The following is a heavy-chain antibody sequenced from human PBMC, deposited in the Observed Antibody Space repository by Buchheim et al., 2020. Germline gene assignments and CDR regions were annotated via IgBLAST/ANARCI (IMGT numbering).Heavy chain of an antibody. V-gene: IGHV3-21*06. J-gene: IGHJ4*02. D-gene: IGHD3-10*01. Sequence: EVQLVVSGGGLVKPGGSLRLSCAASGFTFSAYNMNWVRQAPGKGLEWVSSISSGSSYIFYADSVKGRFTISRDNVKNPLYLHMNSLRAEDTAVYYCARDRGTENTPGFYWGQGTL. CDR1: GFTFSAYN. CDR3: ARDRGTENTPGFY. CDR2: ISSGSSYI.